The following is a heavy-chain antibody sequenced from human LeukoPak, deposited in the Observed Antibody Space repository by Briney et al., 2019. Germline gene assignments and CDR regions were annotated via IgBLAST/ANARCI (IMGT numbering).Heavy chain of an antibody. J-gene: IGHJ4*02. CDR2: ISGSGGST. CDR1: GFTFSNSG. D-gene: IGHD5-18*01. Sequence: GGSLRLSCAASGFTFSNSGMSWVRQAPGKGLEWVSGISGSGGSTYYADSVKGRFTISRDNSKNTLYLQMNSLRAEDTAVYYCAKDPLKYSYGSTAFDYWGQGTLVTVSS. V-gene: IGHV3-23*01. CDR3: AKDPLKYSYGSTAFDY.